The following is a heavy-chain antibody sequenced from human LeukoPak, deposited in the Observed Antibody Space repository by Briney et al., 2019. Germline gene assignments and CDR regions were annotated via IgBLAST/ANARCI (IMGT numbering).Heavy chain of an antibody. CDR3: ARVWCSSSSTPHYWYFDL. V-gene: IGHV4-38-2*02. CDR2: FYHGGST. D-gene: IGHD6-6*01. CDR1: GYSISTGYN. Sequence: PSETLSLTCTVSGYSISTGYNWDWMRQPPGKGLEWIGTFYHGGSTYYNPSLKSRVTISVDTSKNQFSLNLTSVTAADTAVYYCARVWCSSSSTPHYWYFDLWGRGTLVTVSS. J-gene: IGHJ2*01.